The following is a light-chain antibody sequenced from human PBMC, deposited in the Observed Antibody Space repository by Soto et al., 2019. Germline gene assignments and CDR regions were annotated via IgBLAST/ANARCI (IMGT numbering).Light chain of an antibody. J-gene: IGLJ1*01. CDR1: SSNIGAGYD. V-gene: IGLV1-40*01. CDR3: QSYDSSLSGYV. Sequence: QAVVTQPPSVSGAPGQRVTISCTGSSSNIGAGYDVHWYQQLPGTAPKLLIYGNSNRPSGVPDRFSGSKSGTSASLAITGLQDEDEADDYCQSYDSSLSGYVFGTGTKLTVL. CDR2: GNS.